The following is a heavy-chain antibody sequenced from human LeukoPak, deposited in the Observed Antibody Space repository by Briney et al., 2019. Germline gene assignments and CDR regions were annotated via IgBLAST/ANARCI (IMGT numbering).Heavy chain of an antibody. CDR3: AREIYCSASSCTGGVFDI. Sequence: GGSLRLSCAAPGFTVSSNYMSWVRQAPGKGLEWVSVIYSGGSTYYADSVKGRFTISRDNSKNTLYLQMNSLRVEDTAVYYCAREIYCSASSCTGGVFDIWGQGTMVTVSS. CDR2: IYSGGST. V-gene: IGHV3-53*01. J-gene: IGHJ3*02. CDR1: GFTVSSNY. D-gene: IGHD2-15*01.